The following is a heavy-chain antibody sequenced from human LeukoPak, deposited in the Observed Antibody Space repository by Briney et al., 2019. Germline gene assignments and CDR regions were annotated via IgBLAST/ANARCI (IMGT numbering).Heavy chain of an antibody. CDR3: ARENYYDSSGYYTGLDY. Sequence: GGSLRLSCAASGFTFSSYGMHRVRQAPGKGLEWVAVIWYDGSNKYYADSVKGRFTISRDNSKNTLYLQMNSLRAEDTAVYYCARENYYDSSGYYTGLDYWGQGTLVTVSS. CDR1: GFTFSSYG. V-gene: IGHV3-33*01. J-gene: IGHJ4*02. CDR2: IWYDGSNK. D-gene: IGHD3-22*01.